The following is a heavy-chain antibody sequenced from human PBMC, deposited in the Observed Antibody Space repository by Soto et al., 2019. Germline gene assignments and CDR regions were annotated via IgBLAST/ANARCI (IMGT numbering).Heavy chain of an antibody. D-gene: IGHD6-19*01. CDR1: GFTVSNNY. CDR3: AGNSSLDC. V-gene: IGHV3-66*01. Sequence: EVQLVQSGGDLVQPGGSLRLSCAASGFTVSNNYMTWVRQAPGKGLELVSLIYSGGSTSYRDSVKGRFTISRDNSKNTLYLQMNSLRVEDTAVYFCAGNSSLDCWDQGTLVTVSS. CDR2: IYSGGST. J-gene: IGHJ4*02.